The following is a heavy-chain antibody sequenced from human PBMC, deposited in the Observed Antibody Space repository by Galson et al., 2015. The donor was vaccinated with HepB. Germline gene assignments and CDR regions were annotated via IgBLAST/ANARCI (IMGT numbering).Heavy chain of an antibody. V-gene: IGHV3-30*04. CDR2: ISYDESNK. CDR3: ARLTPFGY. D-gene: IGHD4-23*01. J-gene: IGHJ4*02. Sequence: SLRLSCAASGFTFSSYAMHWVRQAPGKGLEWVAVISYDESNKYYADSVKGRFTISRDNSKNTLYLQMNSLRAEDTAVYYCARLTPFGYWGQGTLVTVSS. CDR1: GFTFSSYA.